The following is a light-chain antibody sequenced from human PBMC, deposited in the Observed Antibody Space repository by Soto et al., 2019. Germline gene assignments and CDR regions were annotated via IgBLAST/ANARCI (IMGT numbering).Light chain of an antibody. CDR2: GAS. J-gene: IGKJ1*01. V-gene: IGKV3-15*01. CDR3: QQYNNWPRT. Sequence: EIVMTQSPATLSVSPGERATLSCRASQSVRRTLAWYQQKPGQAPRLLIFGASTRATGIPARFSGSGSGTEFTLTISSLQSEDFAVYYCQQYNNWPRTFGQGTKVEIK. CDR1: QSVRRT.